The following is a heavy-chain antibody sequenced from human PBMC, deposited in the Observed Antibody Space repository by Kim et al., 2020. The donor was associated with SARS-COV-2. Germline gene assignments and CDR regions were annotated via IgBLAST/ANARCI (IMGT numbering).Heavy chain of an antibody. V-gene: IGHV3-33*01. CDR1: GFTFSSYG. CDR3: ARDKFGYGLYDFDI. D-gene: IGHD5-18*01. Sequence: GGSLRLSCAASGFTFSSYGMHWVRQAPGKGLEWVAVIWYDGSNKYYADSVKGRFTISRDNSKNTLYLQMNSLRAEDTAVYYCARDKFGYGLYDFDIWGQGTMVTVSS. CDR2: IWYDGSNK. J-gene: IGHJ3*02.